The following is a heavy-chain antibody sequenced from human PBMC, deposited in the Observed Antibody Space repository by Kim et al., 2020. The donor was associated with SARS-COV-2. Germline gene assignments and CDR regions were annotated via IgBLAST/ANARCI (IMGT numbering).Heavy chain of an antibody. V-gene: IGHV3-33*06. Sequence: GGSLRLSCAASGFTFSSYGMHWVRQAPGKGLEWVAVIWYDGSNKYYADSVKGRFTISRDNSKNTLYLQMNSLRAEDTAVYYCAKEGGVTTVTLGGFDYWGQGTLVTVSS. CDR2: IWYDGSNK. J-gene: IGHJ4*02. CDR3: AKEGGVTTVTLGGFDY. CDR1: GFTFSSYG. D-gene: IGHD4-4*01.